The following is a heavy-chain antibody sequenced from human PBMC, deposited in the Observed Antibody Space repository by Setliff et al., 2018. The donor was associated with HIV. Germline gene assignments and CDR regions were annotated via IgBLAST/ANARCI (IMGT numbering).Heavy chain of an antibody. D-gene: IGHD3-10*01. CDR1: GGSISSSGNY. V-gene: IGHV4-31*03. CDR2: IYYTGST. J-gene: IGHJ6*02. Sequence: SETLSLTCTVSGGSISSSGNYWTWIRQRPGKGLEWIGYIYYTGSTYYHPSLTSRVLISVDTSNNLFSLSLRSVTAADTAVYYCARDLSPYGSGDPYYYYGMDAWGQGTTGTVS. CDR3: ARDLSPYGSGDPYYYYGMDA.